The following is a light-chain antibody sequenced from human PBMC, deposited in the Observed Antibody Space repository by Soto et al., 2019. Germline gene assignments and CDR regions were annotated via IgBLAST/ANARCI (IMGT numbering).Light chain of an antibody. Sequence: EIVLTQSPATLSSSPGERATLSCRASQSVGSFLAWYRQKPGQAPSLLIYDSSNRAAGVPARFSGSGSGTDFTLSVSSLEPEDFAVYYCQQRGTWPRTFGQGTKLEIK. CDR3: QQRGTWPRT. V-gene: IGKV3-11*01. J-gene: IGKJ2*01. CDR2: DSS. CDR1: QSVGSF.